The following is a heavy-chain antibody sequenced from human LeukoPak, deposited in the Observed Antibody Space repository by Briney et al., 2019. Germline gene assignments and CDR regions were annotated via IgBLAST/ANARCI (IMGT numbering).Heavy chain of an antibody. D-gene: IGHD6-19*01. V-gene: IGHV4-59*08. CDR1: GGSINSYY. CDR3: ARHRDYGTGWYGFDY. CDR2: IYYSGST. J-gene: IGHJ4*02. Sequence: PSETLSLTCTVSGGSINSYYWSWIRQPPGKGLEWIAYIYYSGSTNYNPSLKSRVTMSVDTSKNQFSLRLSSVTAADTALYYCARHRDYGTGWYGFDYWGQGTLVTVSS.